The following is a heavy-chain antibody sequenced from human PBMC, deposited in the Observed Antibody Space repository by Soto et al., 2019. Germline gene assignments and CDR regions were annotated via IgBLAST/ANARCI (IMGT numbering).Heavy chain of an antibody. V-gene: IGHV3-7*05. CDR3: ARDSVPSSGDAFDI. D-gene: IGHD6-19*01. J-gene: IGHJ3*02. Sequence: GGSLRLSCAASGFTFSSYWMSWVRQAPGKGLEWVANIKQDGSEKYYVDSVKGRFTISRDNAKNSLYLQMNSLRAEDTAVYYCARDSVPSSGDAFDIWGQGTMVTGSS. CDR2: IKQDGSEK. CDR1: GFTFSSYW.